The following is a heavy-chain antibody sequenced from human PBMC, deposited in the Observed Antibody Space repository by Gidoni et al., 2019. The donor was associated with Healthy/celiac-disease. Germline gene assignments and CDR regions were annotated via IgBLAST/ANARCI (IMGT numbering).Heavy chain of an antibody. J-gene: IGHJ6*02. CDR1: GYTFTGYY. CDR3: ARESGGSGYVWGSYRYDGMDV. CDR2: INPNSGGT. V-gene: IGHV1-2*06. Sequence: ASGYTFTGYYMHWVRQAPGQGLEWMGRINPNSGGTNYAQKFQGRVTMTRDTSISTAYMELSRLRSDDTAVYYCARESGGSGYVWGSYRYDGMDVWGQGTTVTVSS. D-gene: IGHD3-16*02.